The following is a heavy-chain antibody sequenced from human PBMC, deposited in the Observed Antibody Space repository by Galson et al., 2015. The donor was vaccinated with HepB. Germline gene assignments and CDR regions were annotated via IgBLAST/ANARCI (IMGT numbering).Heavy chain of an antibody. CDR2: ISYDGSNK. Sequence: SLRLSCAASGFTFSSYAMHWVRQAPGKGLEWVTVISYDGSNKYYADSVKGRFTISRDNSKNTLYLQMNSLRAEDTAVYYCASGEEYGDQLLYFDYWGQGTLVTVSS. J-gene: IGHJ4*02. CDR1: GFTFSSYA. D-gene: IGHD4-17*01. V-gene: IGHV3-30-3*01. CDR3: ASGEEYGDQLLYFDY.